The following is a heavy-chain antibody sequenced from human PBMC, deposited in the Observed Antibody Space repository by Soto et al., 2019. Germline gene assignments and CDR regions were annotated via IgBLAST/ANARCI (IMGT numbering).Heavy chain of an antibody. D-gene: IGHD5-12*01. J-gene: IGHJ3*02. Sequence: QVQLVESGGGLVKPGGSLRLSCAASGFIFSDYYMSWIRQAPGKGLEWVSYISGSGNIIYYADSVKGRFTISRDNAKNSLYLQMNSLRADDTAVYYCARGGGYGGYDAHTFDIWGQGTMVTVSS. V-gene: IGHV3-11*01. CDR3: ARGGGYGGYDAHTFDI. CDR2: ISGSGNII. CDR1: GFIFSDYY.